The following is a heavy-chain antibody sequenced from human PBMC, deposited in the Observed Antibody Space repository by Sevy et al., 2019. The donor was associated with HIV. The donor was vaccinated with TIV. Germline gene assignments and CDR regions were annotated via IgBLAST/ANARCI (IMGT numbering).Heavy chain of an antibody. J-gene: IGHJ4*02. Sequence: GGSLRLSCAASGFTFSSYWMSWVRQAPGKGLGWVANINENSSKKNYVDSVRGGFTISRDNAKNSVYLEMNSLRGEDTAVYYCGRRGFHEYWGQGTLVTVSS. CDR1: GFTFSSYW. CDR2: INENSSKK. V-gene: IGHV3-7*01. CDR3: GRRGFHEY. D-gene: IGHD3-22*01.